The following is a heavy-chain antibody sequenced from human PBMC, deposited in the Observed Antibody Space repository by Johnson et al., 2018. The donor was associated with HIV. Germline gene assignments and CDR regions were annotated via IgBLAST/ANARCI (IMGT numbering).Heavy chain of an antibody. J-gene: IGHJ3*02. V-gene: IGHV3-30-3*01. Sequence: VQLVESGGGVVQPGRSLRLSCAASGFTFSSYAMHWVRQAPGKGLEWVAVISYDGSNKYYADSVKGRFTISRDNSKKTLYLQMNSLRAEDTAVYYCAKDLALLSGSYPDAFDIWGHGTMVTVSS. CDR1: GFTFSSYA. CDR3: AKDLALLSGSYPDAFDI. CDR2: ISYDGSNK. D-gene: IGHD3-10*01.